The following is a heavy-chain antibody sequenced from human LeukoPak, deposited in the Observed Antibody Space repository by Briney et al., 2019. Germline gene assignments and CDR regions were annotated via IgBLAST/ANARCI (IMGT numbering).Heavy chain of an antibody. CDR2: INHSGST. D-gene: IGHD3-3*01. Sequence: SETLSLTCTVSGGSISSYYWSWIRQPPGKGLEWIGEINHSGSTNYNPSLKSRVTISVDTSKNQVSLKLTSVTAADTAVYFCARGSRISMFGVTHMRGTFDIWGQGTTVTVSS. J-gene: IGHJ3*02. CDR1: GGSISSYY. CDR3: ARGSRISMFGVTHMRGTFDI. V-gene: IGHV4-34*01.